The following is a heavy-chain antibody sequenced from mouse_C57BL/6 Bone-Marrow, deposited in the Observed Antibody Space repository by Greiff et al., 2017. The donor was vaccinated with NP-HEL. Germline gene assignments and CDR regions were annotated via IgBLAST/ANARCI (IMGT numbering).Heavy chain of an antibody. CDR3: ARSTIVNYYAMDY. Sequence: QVQLQQPGAELVKPGASVKLSCKASGYTFTSYWMHWVKQRPGQGLEWIGMIHPNSGSTNYNEKFKSKATLTVDKSSSTAYMQLSSLTSEDSAVYYCARSTIVNYYAMDYWGQGTSVTVSA. CDR1: GYTFTSYW. V-gene: IGHV1-64*01. J-gene: IGHJ4*01. CDR2: IHPNSGST. D-gene: IGHD2-5*01.